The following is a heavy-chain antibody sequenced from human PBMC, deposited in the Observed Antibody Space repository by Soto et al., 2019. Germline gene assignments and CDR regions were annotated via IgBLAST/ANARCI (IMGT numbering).Heavy chain of an antibody. CDR2: IWYDGSNR. CDR1: GFGFSSYV. Sequence: PGGSLRLSCAASGFGFSSYVMHWVRQAPGKGLEWVAVIWYDGSNRYYADSVKGRFTISRDNSKNTLNLQMDSLRAEDTAVYYYARDFYTYYDTSTGYIDHWGQGTLVTVSS. V-gene: IGHV3-33*01. J-gene: IGHJ4*02. D-gene: IGHD3-9*01. CDR3: ARDFYTYYDTSTGYIDH.